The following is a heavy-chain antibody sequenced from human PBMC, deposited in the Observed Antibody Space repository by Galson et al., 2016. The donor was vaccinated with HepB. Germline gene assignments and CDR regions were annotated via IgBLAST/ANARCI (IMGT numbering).Heavy chain of an antibody. D-gene: IGHD2-21*01. V-gene: IGHV1-24*01. Sequence: SVKVSCKVSGYTLTEFSMHWVRQAPGKGLEWMGGFDPEDGKTIYAQRFQGRATMTEDTSTDTAYMELSSLRSDDTAVYYCAPGHMAPYFDYWGRGTLVTVSS. CDR1: GYTLTEFS. J-gene: IGHJ4*02. CDR2: FDPEDGKT. CDR3: APGHMAPYFDY.